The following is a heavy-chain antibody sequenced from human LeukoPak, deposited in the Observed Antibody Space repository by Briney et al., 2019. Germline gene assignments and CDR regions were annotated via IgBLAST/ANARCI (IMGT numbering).Heavy chain of an antibody. CDR2: IYYSGST. D-gene: IGHD4-17*01. V-gene: IGHV4-39*01. Sequence: SETLPLTCTVSGGSISSSSYYWGWIRQPPGKGLEWIGSIYYSGSTYYNPSLKSRVTISVDTSKNQFSLKLSSVTAADTAVYYCARLYGDYGMGMDVWGKGTTVTISS. J-gene: IGHJ6*04. CDR1: GGSISSSSYY. CDR3: ARLYGDYGMGMDV.